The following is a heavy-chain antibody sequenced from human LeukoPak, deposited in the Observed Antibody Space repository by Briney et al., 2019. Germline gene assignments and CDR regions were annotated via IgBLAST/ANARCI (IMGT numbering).Heavy chain of an antibody. V-gene: IGHV3-30*02. CDR1: GFTFSTYN. Sequence: GGSLRLSCAASGFTFSTYNMDWVRQAPGKGLEWVAFIRYDGSDKSYADSVKGRFTISRDNSENTLYLQINSLRVEDTAVYYCAKDTPTTGYHLDSWGQGTLVTVSS. CDR2: IRYDGSDK. J-gene: IGHJ4*02. D-gene: IGHD1-1*01. CDR3: AKDTPTTGYHLDS.